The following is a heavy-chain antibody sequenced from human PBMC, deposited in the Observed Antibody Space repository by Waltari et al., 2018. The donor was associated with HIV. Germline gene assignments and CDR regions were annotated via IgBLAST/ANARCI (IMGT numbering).Heavy chain of an antibody. CDR2: VTPSGRT. J-gene: IGHJ4*02. V-gene: IGHV4-34*01. CDR3: GRGTQAAWELVGH. D-gene: IGHD3-10*01. CDR1: GGSSSPYH. Sequence: QVQIQQWGARLLKPSEPLSPTCGLCGGSSSPYHWTWVRQAPGRGLEWIGEVTPSGRTNYSPSLKSRLSISLDKSKNSFSLTLNSVSAADTAVYFCGRGTQAAWELVGHWGQGILITVSS.